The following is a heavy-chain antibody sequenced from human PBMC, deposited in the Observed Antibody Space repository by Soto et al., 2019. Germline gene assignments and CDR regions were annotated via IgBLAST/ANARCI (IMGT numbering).Heavy chain of an antibody. Sequence: ASVKVSCKASGYTFTSYDINWVRQATGQGLEWMGWMNPNSGNTGYAQKFQGRVTMTRNTSISTAYMELSSLRSEDTAVYYCAREGVGYCSGGSCYSHLSNWFDPWGQGTLVTVSS. D-gene: IGHD2-15*01. CDR1: GYTFTSYD. CDR3: AREGVGYCSGGSCYSHLSNWFDP. J-gene: IGHJ5*02. V-gene: IGHV1-8*01. CDR2: MNPNSGNT.